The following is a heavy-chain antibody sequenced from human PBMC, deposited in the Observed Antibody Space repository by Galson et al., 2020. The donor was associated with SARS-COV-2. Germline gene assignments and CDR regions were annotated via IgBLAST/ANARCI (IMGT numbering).Heavy chain of an antibody. CDR2: ISSTSSTI. D-gene: IGHD2-15*01. J-gene: IGHJ4*02. CDR1: GFTFSTYS. V-gene: IGHV3-48*01. Sequence: GGSLRLSCAASGFTFSTYSMNWVRQAPGKGLEWVSYISSTSSTIKYADSVKGRFTISRDNAKNSLFLQMKSLRAEDTAVYYCARGWGCTGGSCYSDHWGQGTLGTVSS. CDR3: ARGWGCTGGSCYSDH.